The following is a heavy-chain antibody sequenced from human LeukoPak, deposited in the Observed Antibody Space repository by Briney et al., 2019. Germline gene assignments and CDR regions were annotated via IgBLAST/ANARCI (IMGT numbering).Heavy chain of an antibody. CDR1: GLIVSSKY. D-gene: IGHD1-14*01. J-gene: IGHJ3*02. CDR3: ARHTGAFDI. CDR2: IYDIGTT. Sequence: GGSLRLSCAVSGLIVSSKYMSWDRQAPGKGLEWVSVIYDIGTTFYADSVKGRFTISRDTSNNTLYLQMNSLRVDDTAVYYCARHTGAFDIWGQGTMVTVSS. V-gene: IGHV3-53*01.